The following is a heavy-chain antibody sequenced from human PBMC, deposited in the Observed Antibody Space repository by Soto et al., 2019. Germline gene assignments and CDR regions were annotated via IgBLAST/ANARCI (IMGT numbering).Heavy chain of an antibody. Sequence: QVQLVESGGGVVQPGRSLRLSCAASGFTFSSYGMHWVRQAPGKGLEWVAVISYDGSNKYYADSVKGRFTISRDNSKNTLYQQRNRLRAEDTAVYYCAKTGGAAYWYFDLWGRGTLVTVSS. CDR3: AKTGGAAYWYFDL. V-gene: IGHV3-30*18. D-gene: IGHD1-26*01. CDR1: GFTFSSYG. CDR2: ISYDGSNK. J-gene: IGHJ2*01.